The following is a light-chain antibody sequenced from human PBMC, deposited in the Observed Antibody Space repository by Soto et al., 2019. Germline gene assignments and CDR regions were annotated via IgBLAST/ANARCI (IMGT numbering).Light chain of an antibody. V-gene: IGKV3-15*01. CDR3: QQYGTSEII. Sequence: EIVMTQSPATLSLSPGERATLSCRASQTIDNTLAWYQRKPGQAPRLLIYDASTRATGVPARFSGSGSGTDFTLTISRLETEDFAVFYCQQYGTSEIIFGQGTRLEIK. CDR2: DAS. J-gene: IGKJ5*01. CDR1: QTIDNT.